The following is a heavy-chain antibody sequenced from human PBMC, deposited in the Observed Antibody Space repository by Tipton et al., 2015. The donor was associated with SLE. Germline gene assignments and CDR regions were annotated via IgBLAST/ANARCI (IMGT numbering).Heavy chain of an antibody. CDR2: IYYSGST. J-gene: IGHJ3*02. V-gene: IGHV4-59*08. D-gene: IGHD2-21*01. CDR1: GFTFSSYA. CDR3: ARYRVCGGDCYYAFDI. Sequence: LRLSCAASGFTFSSYAMSWVRQAPGKGLEWIGDIYYSGSTNYNPSLKSRVTISVDTSKNQFSLKLSSGTAADTAVYYCARYRVCGGDCYYAFDIWGQGTMVTVSS.